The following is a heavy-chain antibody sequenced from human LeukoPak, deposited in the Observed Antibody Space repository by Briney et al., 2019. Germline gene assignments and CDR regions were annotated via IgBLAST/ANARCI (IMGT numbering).Heavy chain of an antibody. CDR1: GFTFNTYA. CDR2: ITGGGTIT. Sequence: VGSLPLSCAASGFTFNTYAMTWVRQAPGKGLEWVSHITGGGTITYYSDSVKGRFTISRDNSKNTVYLQMSRLRAEDTAVYYCTKDGEVWGQGTLVTVSS. D-gene: IGHD2-21*01. V-gene: IGHV3-23*01. J-gene: IGHJ4*03. CDR3: TKDGEV.